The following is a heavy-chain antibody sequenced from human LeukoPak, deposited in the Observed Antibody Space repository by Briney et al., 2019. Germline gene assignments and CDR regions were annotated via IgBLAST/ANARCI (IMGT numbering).Heavy chain of an antibody. CDR3: AKSNGYGLVDI. CDR2: IFHSGNT. J-gene: IGHJ3*02. V-gene: IGHV4-38-2*01. D-gene: IGHD3-10*01. CDR1: GFSISSGYY. Sequence: SETLSLTCAVSGFSISSGYYWGWIRQPPEKGLEWIGSIFHSGNTYYNPSLKSRVTISVDTSKNQFSLKLRSVTAADTAVYYCAKSNGYGLVDIWGQGTMVTVSS.